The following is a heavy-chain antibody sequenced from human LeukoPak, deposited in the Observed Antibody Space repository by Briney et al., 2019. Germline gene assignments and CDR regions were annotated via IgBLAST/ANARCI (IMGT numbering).Heavy chain of an antibody. Sequence: ASVKVSSTASVYTFTSSGISWVRQAPGQGREWMGWISTYTGYSKYAQNLQGRVTMTADTSTSTAYMELSSLRSDDTAMYYCAKNSSGGYSDYWGQGTLVTVSS. CDR1: VYTFTSSG. D-gene: IGHD6-19*01. V-gene: IGHV1-18*01. CDR3: AKNSSGGYSDY. CDR2: ISTYTGYS. J-gene: IGHJ4*02.